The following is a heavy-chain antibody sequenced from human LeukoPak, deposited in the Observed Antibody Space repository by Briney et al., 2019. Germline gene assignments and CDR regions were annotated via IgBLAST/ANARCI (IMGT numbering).Heavy chain of an antibody. CDR2: MYSGEST. Sequence: PSETLSLTCTVSGDSIGIYYYNWIRQPAGKGLEWIGRMYSGESTRYNPSLKSRVTMSLNTSRSQFSLRLSSVTAADTAVYYCARAVDTAMEAPAFDIWGQGTMVTVSS. J-gene: IGHJ3*02. CDR3: ARAVDTAMEAPAFDI. CDR1: GDSIGIYY. V-gene: IGHV4-4*07. D-gene: IGHD5-18*01.